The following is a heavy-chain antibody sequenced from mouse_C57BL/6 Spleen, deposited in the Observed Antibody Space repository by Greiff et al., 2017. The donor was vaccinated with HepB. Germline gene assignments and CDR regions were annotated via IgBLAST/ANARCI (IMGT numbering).Heavy chain of an antibody. V-gene: IGHV1-69*01. J-gene: IGHJ1*03. CDR1: GYTFTSYW. CDR2: IDPSDSYT. Sequence: QVQLQQPGAELVMPGASVKLSCKASGYTFTSYWMHWVKQRPGQGLEWIGEIDPSDSYTNYNQKFKGKSTLTVDKSSSTAYMQLSSLTSEDSAVYYCARSITTGVGNWYFDVWGTGTTVTVSS. D-gene: IGHD1-1*01. CDR3: ARSITTGVGNWYFDV.